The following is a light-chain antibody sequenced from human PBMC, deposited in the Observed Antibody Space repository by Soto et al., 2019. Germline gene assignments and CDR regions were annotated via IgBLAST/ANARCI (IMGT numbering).Light chain of an antibody. CDR2: GAS. CDR3: QHYNNWPPSIT. Sequence: EIVMTQSPATLSVSPGERDTLSCRASQSVSSNLAWYQQKPGQAPRLLIYGASTRATGIPARFSGSGSGTEFTLTISGLQSEEFAVYYCQHYNNWPPSITFGQGTRLEIK. V-gene: IGKV3D-15*01. J-gene: IGKJ5*01. CDR1: QSVSSN.